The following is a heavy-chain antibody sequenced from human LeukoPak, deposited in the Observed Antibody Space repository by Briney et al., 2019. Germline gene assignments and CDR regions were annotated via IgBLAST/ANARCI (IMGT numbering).Heavy chain of an antibody. Sequence: GGSLRLSCAASGFTFSTYAMHWDRQAPGKGLEWVAVISYDGSNKYYADSVKGRFTISRDNSKNTLFLQMNSLRAEDTAVYYCARVLVGAFDYWGQGTLVTVPS. CDR2: ISYDGSNK. J-gene: IGHJ4*02. V-gene: IGHV3-30-3*01. CDR1: GFTFSTYA. CDR3: ARVLVGAFDY. D-gene: IGHD1-26*01.